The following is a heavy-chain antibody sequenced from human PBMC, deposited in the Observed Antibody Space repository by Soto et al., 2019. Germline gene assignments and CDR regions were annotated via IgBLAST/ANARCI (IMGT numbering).Heavy chain of an antibody. J-gene: IGHJ6*02. V-gene: IGHV3-30*18. CDR2: ISYDGSNK. Sequence: GGSLRLSCAASGFTFSSYGMHWVRQAPGKGLEWVAVISYDGSNKYYADSVKGRFTISRDNSKNTLYLQMNSLRAEDTAVYYCAKGGGGPMTYYYYGMDVWGQGTTVTVSS. CDR3: AKGGGGPMTYYYYGMDV. D-gene: IGHD3-22*01. CDR1: GFTFSSYG.